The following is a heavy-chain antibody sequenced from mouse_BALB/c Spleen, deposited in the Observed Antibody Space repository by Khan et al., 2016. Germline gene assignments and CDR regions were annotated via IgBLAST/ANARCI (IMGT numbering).Heavy chain of an antibody. CDR2: IDPANGNT. CDR3: ASRIVADFDY. D-gene: IGHD1-1*01. Sequence: VQLQQSGAELVKPGASVKLSCTASGFNIKDTYMHWVKQRPEQGLEWIGRIDPANGNTKYDPKFQGKATITADKSSNTAYLQLSSLTSEDTAVYCCASRIVADFDYWGQGTTLTVSS. CDR1: GFNIKDTY. V-gene: IGHV14-3*02. J-gene: IGHJ2*01.